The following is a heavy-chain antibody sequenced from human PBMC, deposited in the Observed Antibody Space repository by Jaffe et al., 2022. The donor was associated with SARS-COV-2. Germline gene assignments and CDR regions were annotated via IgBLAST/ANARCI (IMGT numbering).Heavy chain of an antibody. CDR3: ARIKYNWNYASFDY. J-gene: IGHJ4*02. CDR1: GGSFSGYY. Sequence: QVQLQQWGAGLLKPSETLSLTCAVYGGSFSGYYWSWIRQPPGKGLEWIGEINHSGSTNYNPSLKSRVTISVDTSKNQFSLKLSSVTAADTAVYYCARIKYNWNYASFDYWGQGTLVTVSS. CDR2: INHSGST. V-gene: IGHV4-34*01. D-gene: IGHD1-7*01.